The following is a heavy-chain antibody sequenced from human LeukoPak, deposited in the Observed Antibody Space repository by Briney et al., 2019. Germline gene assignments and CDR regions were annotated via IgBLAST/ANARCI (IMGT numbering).Heavy chain of an antibody. J-gene: IGHJ3*02. CDR1: GGTFSSYA. D-gene: IGHD2-2*01. CDR3: ARTPPYQLPSDDAFDI. Sequence: SVKVSCKASGGTFSSYAISWVRQAPGQGLEWMGGIIPIFGTANYAQKFQGRVTITADESMSTAYMELSSLRSEDTAVYYCARTPPYQLPSDDAFDIWGQGTMVTVSS. V-gene: IGHV1-69*01. CDR2: IIPIFGTA.